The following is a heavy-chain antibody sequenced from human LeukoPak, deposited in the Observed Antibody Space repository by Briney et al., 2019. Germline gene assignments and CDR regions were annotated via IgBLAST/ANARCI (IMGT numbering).Heavy chain of an antibody. CDR3: VKDLYDSPFDY. J-gene: IGHJ4*02. CDR2: ISDSGGST. D-gene: IGHD3-22*01. V-gene: IGHV3-23*01. CDR1: GFTFSSYA. Sequence: GGSLRLSCAASGFTFSSYAMSWVRQAPGKGLEWVSAISDSGGSTYYADSVKGRFTISTDSSKNTLYLQMNSLRAEDTAVYYCVKDLYDSPFDYWGQGTLVTVSS.